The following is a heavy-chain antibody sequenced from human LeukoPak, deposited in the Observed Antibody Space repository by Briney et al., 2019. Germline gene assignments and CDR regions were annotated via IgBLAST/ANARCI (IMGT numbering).Heavy chain of an antibody. J-gene: IGHJ4*02. CDR1: GYSFTSYW. CDR3: ARLGLTESGKFDY. Sequence: GEALKISCKGSGYSFTSYWIGWARQMPGRGLEWMGTIFPGDSDTRYSPSVQGQVTIPADKSITTAYPQWSSLKASDTAMYYCARLGLTESGKFDYWGQGTLASVPS. D-gene: IGHD3-9*01. CDR2: IFPGDSDT. V-gene: IGHV5-51*01.